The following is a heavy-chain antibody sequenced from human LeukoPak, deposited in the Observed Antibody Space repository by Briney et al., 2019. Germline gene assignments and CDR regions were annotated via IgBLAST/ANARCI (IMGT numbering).Heavy chain of an antibody. D-gene: IGHD3-22*01. CDR1: GLSFSNYW. V-gene: IGHV3-74*01. CDR3: ARDSMYAFDI. Sequence: PGGSLRLSCAVSGLSFSNYWMHWVRQAPGKGLVWVARTNLHGTAVDYADSVKGRFTISRDNSKNMLFLEMNSLRAEDTAVYYCARDSMYAFDIWGQGTMVTVSS. J-gene: IGHJ3*02. CDR2: TNLHGTAV.